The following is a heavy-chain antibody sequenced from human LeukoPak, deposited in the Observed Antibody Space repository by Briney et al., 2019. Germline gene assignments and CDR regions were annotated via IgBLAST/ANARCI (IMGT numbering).Heavy chain of an antibody. CDR2: INPNSGGT. Sequence: ASVKVSCKASGYTFTSYAMNWVRQAPGQGLEWMGWINPNSGGTNYAQKFQGRVTMTRDTSISTAYMELSSLRSEDTAVYYCARVSRVGAPPWYYMDVWGKGTTVTVSS. CDR1: GYTFTSYA. CDR3: ARVSRVGAPPWYYMDV. V-gene: IGHV1-2*02. D-gene: IGHD1-26*01. J-gene: IGHJ6*03.